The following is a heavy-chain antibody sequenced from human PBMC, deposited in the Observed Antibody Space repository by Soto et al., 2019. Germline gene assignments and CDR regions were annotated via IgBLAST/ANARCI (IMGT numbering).Heavy chain of an antibody. V-gene: IGHV3-30-3*01. J-gene: IGHJ4*02. D-gene: IGHD5-18*01. CDR2: KSKEKSEI. CDR1: GFTFSNYA. Sequence: GGSLRLSCAASGFTFSNYAMHWVRQAPGKGMEWVALKSKEKSEIKKEDSVKGRFTISRDNPKNTLFLQMNSLKVEDMVVFFCSRDSTPSTLFSYGPFDYWGQGTQVTVSS. CDR3: SRDSTPSTLFSYGPFDY.